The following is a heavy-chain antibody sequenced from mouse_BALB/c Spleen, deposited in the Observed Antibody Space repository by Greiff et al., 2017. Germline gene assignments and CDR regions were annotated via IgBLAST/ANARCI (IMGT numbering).Heavy chain of an antibody. CDR2: INPYNGDT. J-gene: IGHJ2*01. D-gene: IGHD1-1*01. CDR3: GAYYYGLYYFDY. Sequence: LVESGPELVKPGASVKISCKASGYSFTGYFMNWVKQSHGKSLEWIGRINPYNGDTFYNQKFKGKATLTVDKSSSTAHMELLSLTSEDSAVYYCGAYYYGLYYFDYWGQGTTLTVSS. CDR1: GYSFTGYF. V-gene: IGHV1-37*01.